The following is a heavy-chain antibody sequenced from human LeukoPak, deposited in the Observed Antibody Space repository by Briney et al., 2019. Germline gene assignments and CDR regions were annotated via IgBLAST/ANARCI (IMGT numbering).Heavy chain of an antibody. J-gene: IGHJ4*02. CDR1: GYTFTIYD. V-gene: IGHV1-8*01. D-gene: IGHD1-26*01. Sequence: ASVKVSCKASGYTFTIYDINWVRQAPGQWLEWMGWMNPKTGNTGYAQNFQGRVSMTSNTSITTAYMELSSLRSEDTAVYYCARGLGSPVGQWGQGTLVTVSS. CDR2: MNPKTGNT. CDR3: ARGLGSPVGQ.